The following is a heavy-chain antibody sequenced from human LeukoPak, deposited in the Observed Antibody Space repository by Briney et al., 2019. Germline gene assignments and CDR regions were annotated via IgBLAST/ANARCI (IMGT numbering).Heavy chain of an antibody. V-gene: IGHV3-23*01. CDR2: INDSGGST. CDR1: GFTFSSYA. J-gene: IGHJ4*02. D-gene: IGHD5-18*01. Sequence: GGSLRLSCAASGFTFSSYAMSWVRQAPGKGLECVSVINDSGGSTYGADSVKGRFTISRDNSKNTLYLQMNSLRAEDTAVYYCVKSAWIQLWLHHCWGQGTLVTVSS. CDR3: VKSAWIQLWLHHC.